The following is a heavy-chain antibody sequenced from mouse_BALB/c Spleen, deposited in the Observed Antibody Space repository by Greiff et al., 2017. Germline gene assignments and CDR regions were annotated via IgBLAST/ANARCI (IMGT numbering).Heavy chain of an antibody. D-gene: IGHD2-3*01. J-gene: IGHJ2*01. CDR1: GFTFSSYT. CDR2: ISSGGSYT. Sequence: EVKLVESGGGLVKPGGSLKLSCAASGFTFSSYTMSWVRQTPEKRLEWVATISSGGSYTYYPDSVKGRFTISRGNAKNTLYLQMSILKSEDTAMYYCTRDGYYHYFDYWGQGTTLTVSS. CDR3: TRDGYYHYFDY. V-gene: IGHV5-6-4*01.